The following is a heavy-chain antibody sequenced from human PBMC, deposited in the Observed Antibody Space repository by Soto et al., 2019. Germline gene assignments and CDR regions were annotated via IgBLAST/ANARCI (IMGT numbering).Heavy chain of an antibody. V-gene: IGHV3-9*01. CDR2: ISWNSNNI. J-gene: IGHJ6*02. Sequence: PGGSLRLSCAASGFTFDDYGMHWVRQLPGKGLEWVSGISWNSNNIGYADSVKGRFTISRDDAKKSLYLRMNTLRTEDTALYYCARAISDVLAGSRYNFYYGMEVWRQGTTVTVSS. CDR1: GFTFDDYG. CDR3: ARAISDVLAGSRYNFYYGMEV. D-gene: IGHD3-9*01.